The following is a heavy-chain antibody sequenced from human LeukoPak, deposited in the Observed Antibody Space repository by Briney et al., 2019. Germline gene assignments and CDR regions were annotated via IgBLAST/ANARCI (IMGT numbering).Heavy chain of an antibody. V-gene: IGHV1-2*02. D-gene: IGHD2-2*01. Sequence: ASVKVSCKASGYTFTDYYMHWVRQAPGQGLEWMGWINPNSGGTNYAQKFQDRVTMARDTSISTAHMELSSLRSDDTAVYYCARESYCSTPSCSHDYWGQGTLVTVSS. CDR3: ARESYCSTPSCSHDY. J-gene: IGHJ4*02. CDR1: GYTFTDYY. CDR2: INPNSGGT.